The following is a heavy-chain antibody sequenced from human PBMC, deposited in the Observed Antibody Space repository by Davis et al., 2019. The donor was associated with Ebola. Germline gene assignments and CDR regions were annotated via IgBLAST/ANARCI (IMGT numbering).Heavy chain of an antibody. CDR2: IYSGGST. Sequence: GESLKISCADSVITFSSYAMTWVRQAPGPGLEWVSVIYSGGSTYYADSVKGRFTISRDNSKNTLYLQMNSLRAEDTAVYYCATGYSSGWYGGGFDYWGQGTLVTVSS. CDR1: VITFSSYA. CDR3: ATGYSSGWYGGGFDY. V-gene: IGHV3-66*01. D-gene: IGHD6-19*01. J-gene: IGHJ4*02.